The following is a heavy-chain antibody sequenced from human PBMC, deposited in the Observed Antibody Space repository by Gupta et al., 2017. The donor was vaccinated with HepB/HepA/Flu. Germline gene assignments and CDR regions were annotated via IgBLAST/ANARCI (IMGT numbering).Heavy chain of an antibody. V-gene: IGHV3-30*18. CDR1: GFTFSSYG. J-gene: IGHJ5*02. CDR3: AKGDPFDP. Sequence: QVQLVESGGGVVQPGRSLRLSCEASGFTFSSYGMHWVRQAPGKGLEWVAVISYDGSNKYYADSVKGRFTISRDNSKNTLYLQMNSLRAEDTAVYYCAKGDPFDPWGQGTLVTVSS. CDR2: ISYDGSNK.